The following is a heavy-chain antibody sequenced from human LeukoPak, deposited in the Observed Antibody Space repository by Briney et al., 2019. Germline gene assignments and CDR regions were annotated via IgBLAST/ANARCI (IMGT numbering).Heavy chain of an antibody. CDR3: AAGNGDFWSGYYAFDI. CDR1: GFTFTSSA. CDR2: IVVGSGNT. D-gene: IGHD3-3*01. J-gene: IGHJ3*02. Sequence: SVTVSCKASGFTFTSSAMQWVRQARGQRLEWIGWIVVGSGNTNYAQKFQERVTITRDMSTSTAYMELSSLRSEDTAVYYCAAGNGDFWSGYYAFDIWGQGTMVTVSS. V-gene: IGHV1-58*02.